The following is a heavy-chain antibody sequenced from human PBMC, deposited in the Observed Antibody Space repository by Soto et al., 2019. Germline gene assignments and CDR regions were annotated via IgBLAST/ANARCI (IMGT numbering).Heavy chain of an antibody. CDR3: ARIPFDHVWGTDRYSPNFDY. D-gene: IGHD3-16*02. J-gene: IGHJ4*02. Sequence: PVGSLRLSCAASGFTFSSYALSWVRQGPGKGLEWVSGISGSDDSKHYSDSLKGRFTISRDNSKNTLFLQMNSLRAEDTAVYYCARIPFDHVWGTDRYSPNFDYWGQGTQVTVSS. CDR1: GFTFSSYA. CDR2: ISGSDDSK. V-gene: IGHV3-23*01.